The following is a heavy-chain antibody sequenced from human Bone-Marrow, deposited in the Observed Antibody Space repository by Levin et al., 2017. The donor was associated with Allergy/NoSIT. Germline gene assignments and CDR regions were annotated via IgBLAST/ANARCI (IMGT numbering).Heavy chain of an antibody. CDR2: ISGSGGST. J-gene: IGHJ4*02. Sequence: GGSLRLSCAASGFTFSSYAMSWVRQAPGKGLEWVSAISGSGGSTYYADSVKGRFTISRDNSKNTLYLQMNSLRAEDTAVYYCAKVMRIVATIRVWYYFDYWGQGTLVTVSS. CDR1: GFTFSSYA. V-gene: IGHV3-23*01. D-gene: IGHD5-12*01. CDR3: AKVMRIVATIRVWYYFDY.